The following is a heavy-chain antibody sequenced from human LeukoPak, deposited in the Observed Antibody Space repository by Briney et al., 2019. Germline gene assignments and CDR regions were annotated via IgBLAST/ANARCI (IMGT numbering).Heavy chain of an antibody. CDR1: GFTFSSYS. Sequence: GGSLSLTCAASGFTFSSYSRNWVRQPPGKGLEWVSSISSSSSYIYYAGSVKRRFTISRDNAKNSLYLQMNGLRAEDTAVYCCARGSVYCYDSSGSYYFDYWGQGTLVTVSS. CDR3: ARGSVYCYDSSGSYYFDY. J-gene: IGHJ4*02. D-gene: IGHD3-22*01. V-gene: IGHV3-21*01. CDR2: ISSSSSYI.